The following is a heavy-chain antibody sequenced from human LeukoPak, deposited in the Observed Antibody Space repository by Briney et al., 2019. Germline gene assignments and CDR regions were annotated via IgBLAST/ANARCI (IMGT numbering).Heavy chain of an antibody. CDR1: GGSISSYY. CDR2: IYYSGST. J-gene: IGHJ5*02. D-gene: IGHD3-10*01. V-gene: IGHV4-59*01. Sequence: SETLSLTCTVSGGSISSYYWSWIRQPPGKGLEWIGYIYYSGSTNYNPSLKSRVTISVDTSKNQFSLKLSSVTAADTAVYYCARGNSGSYYNVDWFDPWGQGTLVTVSS. CDR3: ARGNSGSYYNVDWFDP.